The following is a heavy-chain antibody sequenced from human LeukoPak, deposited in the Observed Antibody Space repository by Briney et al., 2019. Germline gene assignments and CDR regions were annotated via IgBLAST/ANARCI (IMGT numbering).Heavy chain of an antibody. CDR2: ISGSGGST. D-gene: IGHD3-10*01. J-gene: IGHJ5*02. V-gene: IGHV3-23*01. CDR3: AKGPAMVRGTFDP. CDR1: GFTFSSYG. Sequence: GGSLRLSCAASGFTFSSYGMSWVRQAPGKGLEWVSAISGSGGSTYYADSVKGRFTISRDYSKNTLYLQMNSLRTEETAVYYCAKGPAMVRGTFDPWGQGTLVTVSS.